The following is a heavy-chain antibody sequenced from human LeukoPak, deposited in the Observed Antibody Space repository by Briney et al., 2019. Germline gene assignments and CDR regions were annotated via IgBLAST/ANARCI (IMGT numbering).Heavy chain of an antibody. CDR2: ISYDESNK. CDR1: GFTFSRYA. V-gene: IGHV3-30*04. CDR3: AKDSAFYYIDV. J-gene: IGHJ6*03. Sequence: GGSLRLSCAASGFTFSRYAMHWVRQAPGRGLEWVAIISYDESNKYYADSVKGRFTISRDNSKNTLYLQMNSLKGDDTAVYYCAKDSAFYYIDVWGKGTTVIISS. D-gene: IGHD3-10*01.